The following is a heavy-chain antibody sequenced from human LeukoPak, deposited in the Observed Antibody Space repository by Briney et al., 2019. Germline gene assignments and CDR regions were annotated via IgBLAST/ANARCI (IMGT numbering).Heavy chain of an antibody. CDR2: IIPIFGTA. Sequence: ASVKVSCKASGYTFTSYDINWVRQAPGQGLEWMGGIIPIFGTANYAQKFQGRVTITTDESTSTAYMELSSLRSEDTAVYYCARVGGAAAWGQGTLVTVSS. V-gene: IGHV1-69*05. J-gene: IGHJ5*02. D-gene: IGHD6-25*01. CDR3: ARVGGAAA. CDR1: GYTFTSYD.